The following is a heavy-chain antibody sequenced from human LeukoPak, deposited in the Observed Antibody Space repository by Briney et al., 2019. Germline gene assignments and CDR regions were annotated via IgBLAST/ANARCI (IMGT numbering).Heavy chain of an antibody. Sequence: GALRLFCAGSGFILSSPSLPWVRQAPGQGLEWVSYISSSSSTIYYADSVKGRFTTSRDNAKNSLYLQMNNLRAEDTAVYYCARVNAGYDYWGQGTLVTVSS. D-gene: IGHD5-12*01. CDR2: ISSSSSTI. CDR1: GFILSSPS. V-gene: IGHV3-48*01. J-gene: IGHJ4*02. CDR3: ARVNAGYDY.